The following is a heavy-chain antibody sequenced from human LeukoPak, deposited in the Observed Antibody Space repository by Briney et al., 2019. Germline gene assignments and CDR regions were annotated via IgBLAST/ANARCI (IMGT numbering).Heavy chain of an antibody. CDR2: IYTGGTT. CDR3: ARGTLNSGFDS. CDR1: GLTVSRTY. V-gene: IGHV3-66*01. J-gene: IGHJ4*02. D-gene: IGHD6-25*01. Sequence: PGRSLRLSCTASGLTVSRTYLIWVRQAPGKGLQWVSSIYTGGTTYYADSVKGRFTISRDNSKNTLHLQLTSLRADDTALYFCARGTLNSGFDSWGQGTLVTVSS.